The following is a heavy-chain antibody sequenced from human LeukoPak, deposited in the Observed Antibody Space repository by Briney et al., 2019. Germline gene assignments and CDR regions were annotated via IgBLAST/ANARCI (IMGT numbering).Heavy chain of an antibody. CDR3: ARGRRWLHGHGTLILVY. V-gene: IGHV1-8*02. CDR1: GYNFNDYY. J-gene: IGHJ4*02. CDR2: IHPDGGST. D-gene: IGHD5-24*01. Sequence: GASVKVSCKASGYNFNDYYIYWVRQAPGHGLESMGYIHPDGGSTNYAQKFQGRVTMTRNTSISTAYMELSSLRSEDTAVYYCARGRRWLHGHGTLILVYWGQGTLVTVSS.